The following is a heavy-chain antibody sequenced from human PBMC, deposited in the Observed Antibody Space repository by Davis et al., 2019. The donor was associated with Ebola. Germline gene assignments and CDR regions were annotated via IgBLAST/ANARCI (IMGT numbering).Heavy chain of an antibody. J-gene: IGHJ4*02. Sequence: SETLSLTCAVSGGSISSSNWWSWVRQPPGKGLEWIGEIYHSGSTNYNPSLKSRVTISVDTSKNQFSLKLSSVTAADTAVYYCARRSIAAPFDYWGQGTLVTVSS. V-gene: IGHV4-4*02. D-gene: IGHD6-6*01. CDR1: GGSISSSNW. CDR3: ARRSIAAPFDY. CDR2: IYHSGST.